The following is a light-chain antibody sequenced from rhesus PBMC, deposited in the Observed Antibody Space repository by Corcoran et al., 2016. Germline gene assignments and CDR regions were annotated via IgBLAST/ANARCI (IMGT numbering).Light chain of an antibody. V-gene: IGKV1-74*01. CDR2: KSS. Sequence: DIQMTQSPSSLSASVGDRVTITCRASENVNNYLNWYQQKPGKVPKLLIYKSSTLKNGVPSRFSGSGSGTDYTFTISSMQPEDVATYYCQHGYGTPYSFGQGTKVEIK. CDR1: ENVNNY. CDR3: QHGYGTPYS. J-gene: IGKJ2*01.